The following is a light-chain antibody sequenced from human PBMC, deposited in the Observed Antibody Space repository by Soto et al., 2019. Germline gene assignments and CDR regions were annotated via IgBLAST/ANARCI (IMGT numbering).Light chain of an antibody. CDR2: GAS. CDR1: QSVSSSY. J-gene: IGKJ5*01. V-gene: IGKV3-20*01. CDR3: QQYGSSPLT. Sequence: EIVLTQSPGTLSLSPGERATLSCRASQSVSSSYLAWYQQKPGQAPRLLIYGASSRATGIPDRFSGRGSGEDFPLTISRLGPEKFSGLYCQQYGSSPLTFGQGTRLEIK.